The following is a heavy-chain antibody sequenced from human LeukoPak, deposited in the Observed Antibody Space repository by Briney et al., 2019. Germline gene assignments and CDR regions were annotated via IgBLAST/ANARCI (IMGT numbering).Heavy chain of an antibody. CDR3: ARDLLNEGNHLDY. J-gene: IGHJ4*02. D-gene: IGHD4-23*01. Sequence: PSETLSLTCTVSGGSIGSYYWSWIRQPPGKGLEWIGYIYYSGSTYYNPSLKSRVTISVDTSKNQFSLKLSSVTAADTAVYCARDLLNEGNHLDYWGQGTLVTVSS. CDR1: GGSIGSYY. V-gene: IGHV4-30-4*01. CDR2: IYYSGST.